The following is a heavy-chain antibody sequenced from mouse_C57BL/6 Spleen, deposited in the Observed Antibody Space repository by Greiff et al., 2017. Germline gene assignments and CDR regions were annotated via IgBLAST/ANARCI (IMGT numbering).Heavy chain of an antibody. D-gene: IGHD1-1*01. J-gene: IGHJ1*03. CDR2: IWSGGST. CDR3: ASHLGYGTWYFDV. V-gene: IGHV2-2*01. CDR1: GFSLTSYG. Sequence: QVQLQQSGPGLVQPSQSLSITCTVSGFSLTSYGVHWVRQSPGKGLEWLGVIWSGGSTDYNAAFISRLSISKDNSKSQVFFKMNSLQADDTAIYYCASHLGYGTWYFDVWGTGTTVTVSS.